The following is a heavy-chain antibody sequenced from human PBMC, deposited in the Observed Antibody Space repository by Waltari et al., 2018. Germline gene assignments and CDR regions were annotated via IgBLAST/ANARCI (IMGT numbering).Heavy chain of an antibody. CDR1: GGSISSYY. D-gene: IGHD1-26*01. J-gene: IGHJ6*02. Sequence: QVQLQESGPGLVKPSETLSLTCTVSGGSISSYYWSWIRQPPGKGLEWIGYIYYSGSTNYNPSLKSRVTISVDTSKNQFSLKLSSVTAADTAVYYCARDLVVGATTGHGMDVWGQGTTVTVSS. V-gene: IGHV4-59*01. CDR3: ARDLVVGATTGHGMDV. CDR2: IYYSGST.